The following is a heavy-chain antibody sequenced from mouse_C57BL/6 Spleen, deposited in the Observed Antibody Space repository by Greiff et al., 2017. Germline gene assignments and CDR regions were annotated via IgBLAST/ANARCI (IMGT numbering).Heavy chain of an antibody. CDR3: ARSGLLRSPFGC. CDR1: GYTFTSYW. V-gene: IGHV1-52*01. Sequence: QVQLQQPGAELVRPGSSVKLSCKASGYTFTSYWMHWVKQRPIQGLEWIGNIDPSDSETHYNQKFKDKATLTVDKSSSTAYMQLSSLASEDSAVYCCARSGLLRSPFGCWGQGTTLTVSS. D-gene: IGHD1-1*01. J-gene: IGHJ2*01. CDR2: IDPSDSET.